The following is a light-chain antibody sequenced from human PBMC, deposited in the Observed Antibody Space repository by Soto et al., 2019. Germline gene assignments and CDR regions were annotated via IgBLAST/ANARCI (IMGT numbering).Light chain of an antibody. CDR1: SSNIGAGYN. J-gene: IGLJ1*01. Sequence: QSALTQPPSVSGAPGQRVTISCTGSSSNIGAGYNVHWYQQLPGAVPKLLISGNSNRPSGVPDRFSGSKSGTSASLAITGLQPEDQADYSCQSYDSSLSGSYVLGTGTKVT. CDR2: GNS. V-gene: IGLV1-40*01. CDR3: QSYDSSLSGSYV.